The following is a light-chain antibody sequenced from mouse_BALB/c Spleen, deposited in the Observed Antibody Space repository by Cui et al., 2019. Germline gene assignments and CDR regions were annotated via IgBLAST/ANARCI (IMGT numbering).Light chain of an antibody. Sequence: NLVMTQSPKSMSMSVGERVTLSCKASENVGTYVSWYQQKPEQSPKLLIYGASNRYTGVPDRFTGSGSATDFTLTISSVQAEDLADYHCRQSYSYPTFGAGTKLELK. CDR2: GAS. V-gene: IGKV6-20*01. CDR1: ENVGTY. J-gene: IGKJ5*01. CDR3: RQSYSYPT.